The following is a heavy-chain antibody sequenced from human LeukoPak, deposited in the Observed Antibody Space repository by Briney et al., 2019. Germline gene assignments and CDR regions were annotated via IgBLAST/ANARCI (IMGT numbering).Heavy chain of an antibody. Sequence: TGGSLRLSCAASGFSFSESWMSWVRQAPEKGLEWVAAIKDDGSEKDYVDSVKGRFTISRDNAKNSLYLQMNSLGVEDTAVYHCVTYSNWVAGDVWGQGTTVSVSS. J-gene: IGHJ6*02. CDR2: IKDDGSEK. CDR3: VTYSNWVAGDV. D-gene: IGHD6-13*01. CDR1: GFSFSESW. V-gene: IGHV3-7*01.